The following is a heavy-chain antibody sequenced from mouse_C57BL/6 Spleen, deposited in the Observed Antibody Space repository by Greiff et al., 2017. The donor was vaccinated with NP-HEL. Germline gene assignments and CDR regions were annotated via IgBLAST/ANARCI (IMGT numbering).Heavy chain of an antibody. CDR3: ARKCFYDYDEDFDV. D-gene: IGHD2-4*01. V-gene: IGHV5-17*01. CDR1: GFTFSDYG. J-gene: IGHJ1*03. CDR2: ISSGSSTI. Sequence: EVQGVESGGGLVKPGGSLKLSCAASGFTFSDYGMHWVRQAPEKGLEWVAYISSGSSTIYYADTVKGRFTISRDNAKNTLFLQMTSLRSEDTAMYYCARKCFYDYDEDFDVWGTGTTVTVSS.